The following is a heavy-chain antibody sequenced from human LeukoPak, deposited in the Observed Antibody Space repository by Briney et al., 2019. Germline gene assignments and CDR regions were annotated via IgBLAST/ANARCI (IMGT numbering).Heavy chain of an antibody. D-gene: IGHD5-18*01. V-gene: IGHV3-23*01. CDR3: TTEPTEIQLWNQDY. J-gene: IGHJ4*02. Sequence: PGGSLRLSCEASGFTFGNYAMNWVRQAPGKGLEWVSTISGTGSSTYYADSAKGRFTISRDNSKDTLFLQLNSLTAADTAMYYCTTEPTEIQLWNQDYWGQGTLVTVSS. CDR2: ISGTGSST. CDR1: GFTFGNYA.